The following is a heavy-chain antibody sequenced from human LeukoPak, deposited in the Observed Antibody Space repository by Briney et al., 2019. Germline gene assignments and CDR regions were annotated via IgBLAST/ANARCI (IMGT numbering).Heavy chain of an antibody. CDR2: IKSKTDGGTT. V-gene: IGHV3-15*01. D-gene: IGHD3-22*01. CDR3: TTDLTTVVVITIDP. J-gene: IGHJ5*02. Sequence: GGSLRLSCAASGFTSSNAWMSWVRQAPGMGLEWVGRIKSKTDGGTTDYAAPVKGRFTISRDDSKNTLYLQMNSLKTEDAAVYYCTTDLTTVVVITIDPWGQGTLVTVSS. CDR1: GFTSSNAW.